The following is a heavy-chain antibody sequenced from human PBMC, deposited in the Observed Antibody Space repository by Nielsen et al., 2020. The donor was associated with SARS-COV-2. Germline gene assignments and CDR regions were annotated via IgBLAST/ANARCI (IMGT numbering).Heavy chain of an antibody. V-gene: IGHV4-34*01. D-gene: IGHD3-16*02. CDR3: ARSPNYVWGSYRRNGPCWFDP. Sequence: WIRQPPGKGLEWIGEINHSGSTNYNPSLKSRVTISVDTSMNQFSLKLSSVTAADTAVYYCARSPNYVWGSYRRNGPCWFDPWGQGTLVTVSS. J-gene: IGHJ5*02. CDR2: INHSGST.